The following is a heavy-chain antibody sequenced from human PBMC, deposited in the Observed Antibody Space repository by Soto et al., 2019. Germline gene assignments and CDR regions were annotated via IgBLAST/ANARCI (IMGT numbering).Heavy chain of an antibody. Sequence: QVQLVQSGAEVKKPGSSVKVSCKASGGTFSSYAISWVRQAPGQGLEWMGGIIPIFGTANYAQKFQGRGTITADESTSTAYTELSSRRSEDTAVYYCARGMTTVTTGGDTGYGMDVWGQGTTVTVSS. CDR3: ARGMTTVTTGGDTGYGMDV. J-gene: IGHJ6*02. CDR2: IIPIFGTA. CDR1: GGTFSSYA. D-gene: IGHD4-17*01. V-gene: IGHV1-69*01.